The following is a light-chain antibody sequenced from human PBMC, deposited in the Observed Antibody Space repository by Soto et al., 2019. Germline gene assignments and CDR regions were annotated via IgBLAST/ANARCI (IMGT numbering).Light chain of an antibody. V-gene: IGLV2-14*01. Sequence: QSALTQPVSVSGSPGQSITISCTGTCSDVGGYNYVSWYQQHPGKAPKLMIYEVSNRPSGVSNRFSGSKSGNTASLTISGLQAEDEADYYCTSYTSSSTWVFGGGTKLTVL. CDR1: CSDVGGYNY. J-gene: IGLJ3*02. CDR3: TSYTSSSTWV. CDR2: EVS.